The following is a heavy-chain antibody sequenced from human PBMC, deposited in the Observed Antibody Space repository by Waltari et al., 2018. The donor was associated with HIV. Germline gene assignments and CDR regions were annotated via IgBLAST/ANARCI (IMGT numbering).Heavy chain of an antibody. Sequence: QVQLVESGGGVVQPGGSLRLSCAASGFTFSSYGMHWVRQAPGKGLEWVAFIRYDGSNKYYADSVKGRFTISRDNSKNTLYLQMNSLRAEDTAVYYCAGSRSSSKIDYWGQGTLVTVSS. CDR3: AGSRSSSKIDY. V-gene: IGHV3-30*02. CDR2: IRYDGSNK. J-gene: IGHJ4*02. D-gene: IGHD6-13*01. CDR1: GFTFSSYG.